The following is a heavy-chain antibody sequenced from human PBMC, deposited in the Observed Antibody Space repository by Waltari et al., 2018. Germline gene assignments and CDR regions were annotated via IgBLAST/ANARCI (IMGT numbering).Heavy chain of an antibody. CDR1: GLDFRIYS. V-gene: IGHV3-23*01. D-gene: IGHD5-18*01. J-gene: IGHJ4*02. Sequence: EVHLLESGGGLVQHGGSLRLCCAASGLDFRIYSMTWISQAPGKGLDWVSTIAGRAGDTDYAEAVRGRFTISKDTSTNTLYLEMKNPRAEDTATYYCAKHYEYSYGNWGQGTLVTVSS. CDR3: AKHYEYSYGN. CDR2: IAGRAGDT.